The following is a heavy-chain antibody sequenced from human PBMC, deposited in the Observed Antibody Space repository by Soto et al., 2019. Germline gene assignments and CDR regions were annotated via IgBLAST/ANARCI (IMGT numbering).Heavy chain of an antibody. CDR1: GFTFSSYS. V-gene: IGHV3-21*01. CDR3: ARDRAMVVTAYYYGMAV. CDR2: ISSSSSYI. J-gene: IGHJ6*02. D-gene: IGHD2-15*01. Sequence: PGWSLRLSCAASGFTFSSYSMNWVRQAPGKGLEWVSSISSSSSYIYYADSVKGRFTISRDNAKNSLYLQMNSLRAEDTAVYYCARDRAMVVTAYYYGMAVWGQGSTVIVSS.